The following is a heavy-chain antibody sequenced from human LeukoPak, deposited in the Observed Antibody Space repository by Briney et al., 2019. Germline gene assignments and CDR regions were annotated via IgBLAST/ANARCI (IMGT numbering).Heavy chain of an antibody. V-gene: IGHV4-59*01. J-gene: IGHJ4*02. Sequence: SETLSLTCTVSGGSISSYYWSWIRQPPGKGLEWIGYIYYSGSTNYNPSLKSRVTISVDTSKNQFSLKLSSVPAADTAVYYCAREGDYDSSGYSPYYFDYWGQGTLVTVSS. D-gene: IGHD3-22*01. CDR1: GGSISSYY. CDR3: AREGDYDSSGYSPYYFDY. CDR2: IYYSGST.